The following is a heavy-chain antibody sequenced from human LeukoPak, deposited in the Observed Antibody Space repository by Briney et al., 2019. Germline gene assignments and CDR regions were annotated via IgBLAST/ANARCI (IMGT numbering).Heavy chain of an antibody. D-gene: IGHD3-22*01. CDR2: ISGSGGST. CDR1: GFTFSSHA. J-gene: IGHJ5*02. Sequence: GGSLRLSCAASGFTFSSHAMSWVRQAPGKGLEWVSAISGSGGSTNYADSVKGRFTISRDNSKNMLYLQMNSLRAEDTAVYYCAKDRGDYYDSPRFDPWGQGTLVTVSS. V-gene: IGHV3-23*01. CDR3: AKDRGDYYDSPRFDP.